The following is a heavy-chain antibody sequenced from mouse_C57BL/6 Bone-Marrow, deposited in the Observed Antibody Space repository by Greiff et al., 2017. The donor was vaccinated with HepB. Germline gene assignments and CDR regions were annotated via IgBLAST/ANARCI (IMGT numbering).Heavy chain of an antibody. CDR3: TTPSYYGSSSYAMDY. CDR1: GFNIKDDY. V-gene: IGHV14-4*01. J-gene: IGHJ4*01. Sequence: DVKLVESGAELVRPGASVKLSCTASGFNIKDDYMHWVKQRPEQGLEWIGWIDPENGDTEYASKFQGKATITADTSSNTAYLQLSSLTSEDTAVYYCTTPSYYGSSSYAMDYWGQGTSVTVSS. D-gene: IGHD1-1*01. CDR2: IDPENGDT.